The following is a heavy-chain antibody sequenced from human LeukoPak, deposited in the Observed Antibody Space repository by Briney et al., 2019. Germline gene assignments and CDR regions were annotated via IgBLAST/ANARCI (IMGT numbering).Heavy chain of an antibody. D-gene: IGHD6-13*01. CDR2: ISGSGGST. J-gene: IGHJ4*02. CDR3: AKLGRWQQLTLDY. V-gene: IGHV3-23*01. CDR1: GFAFSSYA. Sequence: GGSLRLSCAASGFAFSSYAMSWVRQAPGKGLEWVSAISGSGGSTYYADSVKGRFTISRDNSKNTLYLQMNSLRAEDTAVYYCAKLGRWQQLTLDYWGQGTLVTVSS.